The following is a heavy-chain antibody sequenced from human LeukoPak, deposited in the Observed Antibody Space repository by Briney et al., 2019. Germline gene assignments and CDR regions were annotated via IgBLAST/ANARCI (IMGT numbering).Heavy chain of an antibody. J-gene: IGHJ4*02. D-gene: IGHD1-26*01. CDR3: ARAHIVGATTWNY. V-gene: IGHV1-69*04. CDR2: VIPILGIA. CDR1: GGTFSSYA. Sequence: SVKVSCKASGGTFSSYAISWVRQAPGQGLEWMGRVIPILGIANYAQKFQGRVTITADKSTSTAYMELSSLRSEDTAVYYCARAHIVGATTWNYWGQGTLVTVSS.